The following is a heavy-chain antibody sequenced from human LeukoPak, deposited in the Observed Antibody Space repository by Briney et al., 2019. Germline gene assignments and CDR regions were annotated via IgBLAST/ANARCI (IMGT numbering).Heavy chain of an antibody. CDR3: AKGVAAPWIQLWPTDGPSYYYYYMDV. D-gene: IGHD5-18*01. CDR2: ISGSGGST. Sequence: PGGSLRLSCAASGFTFSSYGMSWVRQAPGKGLEWVSAISGSGGSTYYADSVKGRFTISRDNSKNTLYLQMNSLRAEDTAVYYCAKGVAAPWIQLWPTDGPSYYYYYMDVWGKGTTVTISS. V-gene: IGHV3-23*01. J-gene: IGHJ6*03. CDR1: GFTFSSYG.